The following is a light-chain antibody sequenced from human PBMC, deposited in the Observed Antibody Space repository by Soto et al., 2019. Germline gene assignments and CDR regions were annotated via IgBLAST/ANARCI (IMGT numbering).Light chain of an antibody. CDR1: QSISTY. V-gene: IGKV1-39*01. CDR3: QQSYSTPYT. Sequence: DIQMTQSPSSLSAAVGDRLTITCRASQSISTYLNWYQQKPGKAPKLLIYAASSLQSGVPSRFSGSESGTDFTLTISSLQPVDFATYYCQQSYSTPYTFGQGTKLEIK. J-gene: IGKJ2*01. CDR2: AAS.